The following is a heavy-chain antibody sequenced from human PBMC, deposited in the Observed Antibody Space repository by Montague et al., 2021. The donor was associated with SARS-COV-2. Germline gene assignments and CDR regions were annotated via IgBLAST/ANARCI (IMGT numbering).Heavy chain of an antibody. Sequence: SLRLSCAASGFTFSSYAMHWVRQAPGKGLEWVAVISDDGSKKYYVDSVKGRFTISRDNSKNTLYLQMNSLRTEDTAVYYCARDRSWLILGELDYWGQGTLGTGSS. D-gene: IGHD6-19*01. CDR3: ARDRSWLILGELDY. CDR1: GFTFSSYA. J-gene: IGHJ4*02. V-gene: IGHV3-30*04. CDR2: ISDDGSKK.